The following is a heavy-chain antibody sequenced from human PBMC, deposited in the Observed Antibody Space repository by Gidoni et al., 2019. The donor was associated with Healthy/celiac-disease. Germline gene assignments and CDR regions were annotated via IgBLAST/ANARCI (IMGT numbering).Heavy chain of an antibody. Sequence: QVQLQESGPGLVKPSETLSLTCTVSGGSISSYYWSWIRQPAGKGLEWIGRIYTSGSTNYNPSLKSRVTMSVDTSKNQFSLKLSSVTAADTAVYYCARDLMVRGAMGGLGYYYYGMDVWGQGTTVTVSS. CDR1: GGSISSYY. D-gene: IGHD3-10*01. J-gene: IGHJ6*02. CDR3: ARDLMVRGAMGGLGYYYYGMDV. CDR2: IYTSGST. V-gene: IGHV4-4*07.